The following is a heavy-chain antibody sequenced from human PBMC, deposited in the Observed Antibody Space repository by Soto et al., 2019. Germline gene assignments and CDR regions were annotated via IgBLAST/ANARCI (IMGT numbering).Heavy chain of an antibody. CDR2: IYYSGST. Sequence: WTWIRQHPGKGLEWIGYIYYSGSTYYNPSLKSRVSISVDTSRNQFSLKLSSVTAADPAVYFCASFFGYKNYIDYWGQGSLVTVSS. J-gene: IGHJ4*02. V-gene: IGHV4-31*02. D-gene: IGHD1-1*01. CDR3: ASFFGYKNYIDY.